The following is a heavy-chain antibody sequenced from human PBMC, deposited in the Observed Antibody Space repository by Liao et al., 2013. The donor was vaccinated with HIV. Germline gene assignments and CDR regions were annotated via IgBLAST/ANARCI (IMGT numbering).Heavy chain of an antibody. CDR1: GDSITNYY. J-gene: IGHJ4*02. V-gene: IGHV4-59*01. CDR3: ARDSDGDEGKGFDY. CDR2: VYYSGGT. D-gene: IGHD2-15*01. Sequence: QVQLQESGPRLVKPSETLSLTCTVSGDSITNYYWNWIRQSPGKGLEWIGYVYYSGGTNYNPSLNSRVTISVDTSKTHFSLKLSSVTAADTAVYYCARDSDGDEGKGFDYWGQGILVTVSS.